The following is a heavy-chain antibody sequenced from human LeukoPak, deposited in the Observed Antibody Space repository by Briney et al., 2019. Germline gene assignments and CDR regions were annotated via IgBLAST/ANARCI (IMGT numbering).Heavy chain of an antibody. V-gene: IGHV4-59*05. CDR1: GGSISSYY. CDR2: TYYSGST. D-gene: IGHD5-24*01. CDR3: ARLMGPVEMATISFDY. J-gene: IGHJ4*02. Sequence: SETLSLTCTVSGGSISSYYWSWIRQPPGKGLEWIGSTYYSGSTYYNPSLRSRVTISVDTSKNQFSLKLSSVTAADTAVYYCARLMGPVEMATISFDYWGQGTLVTVSS.